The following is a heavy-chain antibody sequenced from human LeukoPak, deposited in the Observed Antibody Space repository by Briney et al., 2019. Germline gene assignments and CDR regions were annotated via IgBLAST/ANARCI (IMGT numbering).Heavy chain of an antibody. CDR3: ARVNGGSYYFDY. J-gene: IGHJ4*02. D-gene: IGHD1-26*01. CDR2: IIPIFGTA. Sequence: SVKVSCKASGGTFSSYAISWVRQARGQGLEWMGRIIPIFGTANYAQKFQGRVTITTDESTSTAYMELSSLRSEDTAVYYCARVNGGSYYFDYWGQGTLVTVSS. CDR1: GGTFSSYA. V-gene: IGHV1-69*05.